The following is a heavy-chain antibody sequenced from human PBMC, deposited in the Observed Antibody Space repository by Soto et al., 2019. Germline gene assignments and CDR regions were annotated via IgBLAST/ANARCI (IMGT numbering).Heavy chain of an antibody. CDR3: ARLNSIVATIGNFDY. J-gene: IGHJ4*02. CDR1: GFTFSSYS. V-gene: IGHV3-21*01. CDR2: ISSSSSYI. Sequence: GGSLRLSCAASGFTFSSYSMNWVRRAPGKGLEWVSSISSSSSYIYYADSVKGRFTISRDNAKNSLYLQMNSLSAEDTAVYYCARLNSIVATIGNFDYWGQGTLVTVCS. D-gene: IGHD5-12*01.